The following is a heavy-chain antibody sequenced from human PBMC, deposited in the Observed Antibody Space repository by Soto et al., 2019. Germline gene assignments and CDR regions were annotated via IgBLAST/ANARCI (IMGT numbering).Heavy chain of an antibody. D-gene: IGHD6-6*01. V-gene: IGHV4-31*01. CDR2: IYYSRST. J-gene: IGHJ4*02. CDR1: GGSISSGGYY. Sequence: QVQLQESGPGLVKPSQTLSLTCTVSGGSISSGGYYWSWIRQHPGKGLEWIGYIYYSRSTYYNPSLKSQVTISVDTSKTQFSLKLSSVTAADTAVYCCAHLYSSSSPYFDYWGQGTLVTVSS. CDR3: AHLYSSSSPYFDY.